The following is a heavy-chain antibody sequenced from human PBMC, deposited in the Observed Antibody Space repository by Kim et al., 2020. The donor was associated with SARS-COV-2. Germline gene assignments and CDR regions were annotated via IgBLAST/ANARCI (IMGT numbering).Heavy chain of an antibody. CDR2: ITGTGGST. J-gene: IGHJ4*01. D-gene: IGHD2-15*01. CDR3: ARGSGYYDY. V-gene: IGHV3-23*01. CDR1: GFTFSSYA. Sequence: GSLRLSCAASGFTFSSYATFWVRQAPGKGLEWVSAITGTGGSTYYADSVKGRFTISRDNSKNTLYLQMNSLRDEDTAVYYCARGSGYYDYWGQGTLVTVSS.